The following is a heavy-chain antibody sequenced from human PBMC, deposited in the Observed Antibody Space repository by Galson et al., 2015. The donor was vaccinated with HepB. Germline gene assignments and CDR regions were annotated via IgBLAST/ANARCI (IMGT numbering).Heavy chain of an antibody. V-gene: IGHV1-69*13. CDR3: VSHPHPLDAFDI. CDR1: GGTFSSYA. J-gene: IGHJ3*02. Sequence: SVKVSCKASGGTFSSYAISWVRQAPGQGLEWMGGIIPIFGTANYAQKFQGRVTITADESTSTAYMELSSLRSEDTAVYYCVSHPHPLDAFDIWGQGTMVTVSS. CDR2: IIPIFGTA.